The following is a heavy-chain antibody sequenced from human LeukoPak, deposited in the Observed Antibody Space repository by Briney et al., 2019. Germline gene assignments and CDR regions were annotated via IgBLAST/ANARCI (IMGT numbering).Heavy chain of an antibody. CDR1: GGSFSGYY. J-gene: IGHJ4*02. Sequence: PSETLSLTCAVYGGSFSGYYWSWIRQPPGKGLEWIGEINHSGSTNYNPSLKSRVTISVDTSKNQFSLKLSSVTAADTAVYYCARVGYSSSWYEYYFDYWGQGTLVTVSS. CDR2: INHSGST. CDR3: ARVGYSSSWYEYYFDY. D-gene: IGHD6-13*01. V-gene: IGHV4-34*01.